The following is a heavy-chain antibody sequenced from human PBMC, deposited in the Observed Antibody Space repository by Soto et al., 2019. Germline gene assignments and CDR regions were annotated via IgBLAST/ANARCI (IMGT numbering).Heavy chain of an antibody. V-gene: IGHV1-18*01. J-gene: IGHJ4*02. CDR3: ARRNDYVDY. CDR2: IASYSGDI. D-gene: IGHD2-8*01. CDR1: GYKFTLYG. Sequence: RASVKVSCKTSGYKFTLYGITWVRQAPGQGLEWLGWIASYSGDIKYAQNFQGRLTMTTDTSTGTAYMELRSLRSDDTAVYYCARRNDYVDYWGQGTLVTVSS.